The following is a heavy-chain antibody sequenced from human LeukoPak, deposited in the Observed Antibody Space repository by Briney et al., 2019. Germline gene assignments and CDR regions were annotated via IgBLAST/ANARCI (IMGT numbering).Heavy chain of an antibody. D-gene: IGHD6-13*01. Sequence: PSETLSLTYAVYGGSFSGYYWSWIRQPPGKGLEWIGEINHSGSTNYNPSLKSRVTISVDTSKNQFSLKLSSVTAADTAVYYCARAAAGTGGFGYNWFDPWGQGTLVTVSS. CDR1: GGSFSGYY. V-gene: IGHV4-34*01. J-gene: IGHJ5*02. CDR3: ARAAAGTGGFGYNWFDP. CDR2: INHSGST.